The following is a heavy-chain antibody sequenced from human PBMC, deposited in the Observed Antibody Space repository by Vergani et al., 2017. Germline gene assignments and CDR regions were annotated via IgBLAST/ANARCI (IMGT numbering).Heavy chain of an antibody. CDR2: INPSGGST. D-gene: IGHD2-8*01. V-gene: IGHV1-46*03. CDR3: AKGSGYCTNGVCPTEYFQH. Sequence: QVQLVQSGAEVKKPGASVKVSCKASGYTFTSYGISWVRQAPGQGLEWMGIINPSGGSTSYAQKFQGRVTMTRDTSTSTVYMELSSLRSEDTAVYYCAKGSGYCTNGVCPTEYFQHWGQGTLVTVSS. J-gene: IGHJ1*01. CDR1: GYTFTSYG.